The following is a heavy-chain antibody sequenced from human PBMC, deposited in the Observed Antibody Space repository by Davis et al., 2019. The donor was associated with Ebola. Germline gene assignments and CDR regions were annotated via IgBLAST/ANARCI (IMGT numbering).Heavy chain of an antibody. Sequence: AASVKVSCKASGYTFTTYDIHWVRQATGQGLEWMGWMNPNSENTGYAQKFQGRVTMTRSTSISTAYMELSSLRSEDTAVYYCARGGYFDWLTRSHYYGMDVWGQGTTVTVSS. CDR2: MNPNSENT. J-gene: IGHJ6*02. D-gene: IGHD3-9*01. CDR1: GYTFTTYD. V-gene: IGHV1-8*01. CDR3: ARGGYFDWLTRSHYYGMDV.